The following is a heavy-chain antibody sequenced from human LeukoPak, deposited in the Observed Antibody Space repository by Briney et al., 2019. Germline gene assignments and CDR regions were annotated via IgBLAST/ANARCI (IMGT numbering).Heavy chain of an antibody. D-gene: IGHD1-26*01. V-gene: IGHV3-73*01. J-gene: IGHJ4*02. CDR3: TRDGGSYSHLDN. CDR1: GFTLSDCA. Sequence: GGSLRLSCAASGFTLSDCAMHWVRQASGKGLEWVGLIRTKGANYATAYAASVKGRFIISRDDSSNMAYLQMNSLKNDDMAVYYCTRDGGSYSHLDNWGPGTRVTVSS. CDR2: IRTKGANYAT.